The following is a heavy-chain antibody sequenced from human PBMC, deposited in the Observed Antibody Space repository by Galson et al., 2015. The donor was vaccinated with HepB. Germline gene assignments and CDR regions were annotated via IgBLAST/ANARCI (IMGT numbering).Heavy chain of an antibody. J-gene: IGHJ4*02. CDR1: GFIFSTYS. CDR3: ARAEILYSSGWYDFDY. V-gene: IGHV3-21*01. Sequence: SLRLSCAASGFIFSTYSMNWVRQAPGKGLEWVSSISSSTSYIYYADSVKGRFTISRDNAKNSLYLQMNSLRAEDAAVYYCARAEILYSSGWYDFDYWGQGTLVTVSS. CDR2: ISSSTSYI. D-gene: IGHD6-19*01.